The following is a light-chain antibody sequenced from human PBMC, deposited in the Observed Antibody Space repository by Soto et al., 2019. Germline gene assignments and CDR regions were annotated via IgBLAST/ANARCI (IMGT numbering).Light chain of an antibody. J-gene: IGLJ2*01. Sequence: QSVVTQPASVSGSPGQSVTISCTGTSSDVGGYNYVSWYQQHPGKAPKLMIYEVSNRPSGVSNRFSGSKSGNTASLTISGLQAEDEADYHCGSYTSSYVVFGGGTQLTVL. CDR3: GSYTSSYVV. V-gene: IGLV2-14*01. CDR1: SSDVGGYNY. CDR2: EVS.